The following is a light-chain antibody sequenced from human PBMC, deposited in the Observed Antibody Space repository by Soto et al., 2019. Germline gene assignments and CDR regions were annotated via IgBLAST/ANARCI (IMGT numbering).Light chain of an antibody. J-gene: IGKJ1*01. CDR2: DGS. Sequence: IQMTQSPSTLSASVGDRITITCRASQRISSWLAWYQQKPGKAPQLLIYDGSTLESGFPSWISGSESGKEFTLLAIAISNLQPDDLATYYWHQYNNYRGTVGHVTKV. CDR1: QRISSW. CDR3: HQYNNYRGT. V-gene: IGKV1-5*01.